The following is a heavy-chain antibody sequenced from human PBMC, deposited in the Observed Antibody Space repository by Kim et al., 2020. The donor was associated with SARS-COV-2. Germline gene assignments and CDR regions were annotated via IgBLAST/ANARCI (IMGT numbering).Heavy chain of an antibody. CDR1: GFTFNNYG. D-gene: IGHD3-3*01. CDR3: AKVFWAAATLDPCDD. V-gene: IGHV3-23*01. Sequence: GGSLRLSCAASGFTFNNYGLAWVRQAPGKGLEWVATISRSGGSTYYADSVRGRFTISRDNSNNALYLQMNSLRAEDTAIYYCAKVFWAAATLDPCDDWGQGTLVTVSS. CDR2: ISRSGGST. J-gene: IGHJ4*02.